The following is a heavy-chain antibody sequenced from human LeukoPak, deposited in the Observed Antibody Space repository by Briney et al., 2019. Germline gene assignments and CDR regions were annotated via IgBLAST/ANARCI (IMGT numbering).Heavy chain of an antibody. CDR3: ARTYGSGGYYIPHFDL. CDR2: IYHSGST. V-gene: IGHV4-30-2*01. D-gene: IGHD3-10*01. J-gene: IGHJ2*01. CDR1: GGSISSGGYY. Sequence: PSQTLSLTCTVSGGSISSGGYYWSWIRQPPGKGLEWIGYIYHSGSTYYNPSLKSRVTISVDRSKNQFSLKLSSVTAADTAVYYCARTYGSGGYYIPHFDLWGRSTLVTVSS.